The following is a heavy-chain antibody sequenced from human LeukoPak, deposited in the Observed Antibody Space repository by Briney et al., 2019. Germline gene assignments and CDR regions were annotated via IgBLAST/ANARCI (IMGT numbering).Heavy chain of an antibody. J-gene: IGHJ4*02. V-gene: IGHV3-23*01. CDR2: ISGSGSIT. Sequence: GGSLRLSCAASGFTFSSFGMSWVRQAPGKGLEWVSTISGSGSITYYADSMKGRFTISRDNSKNTLYLQMNSLRAEDTAVYYCAKYPTFIQLWFSNWGQGTLVTVSS. CDR1: GFTFSSFG. CDR3: AKYPTFIQLWFSN. D-gene: IGHD5-18*01.